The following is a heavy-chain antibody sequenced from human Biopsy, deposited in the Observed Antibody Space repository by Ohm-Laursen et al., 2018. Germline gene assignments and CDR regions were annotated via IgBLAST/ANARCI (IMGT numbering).Heavy chain of an antibody. D-gene: IGHD3-22*01. V-gene: IGHV3-30*18. Sequence: SPRLSCAAAGFTFSSYGMHWVRQAPGKGLEWVATMSYDGTQKYYGDSVKGRFTISRDNSKNTLYLQMNSLRAEDTAVYYCAKDYRDSRGIFGIVVVRPLDYWGQGSLVTVSS. CDR2: MSYDGTQK. CDR1: GFTFSSYG. J-gene: IGHJ4*02. CDR3: AKDYRDSRGIFGIVVVRPLDY.